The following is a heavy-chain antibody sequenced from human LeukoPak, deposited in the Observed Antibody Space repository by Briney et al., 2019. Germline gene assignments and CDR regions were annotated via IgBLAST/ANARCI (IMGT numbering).Heavy chain of an antibody. CDR3: ATQLYNYYYNMDV. CDR2: IYYSGST. CDR1: GGSISSYY. Sequence: SETLSLTCTVSGGSISSYYWSWIRQPPGKGLEWIGYIYYSGSTYYNPSLKSRVTISVDASKNQFSLKLSSVTAADTAVYYCATQLYNYYYNMDVWGQGTTVTVSS. J-gene: IGHJ6*02. V-gene: IGHV4-59*04. D-gene: IGHD1-1*01.